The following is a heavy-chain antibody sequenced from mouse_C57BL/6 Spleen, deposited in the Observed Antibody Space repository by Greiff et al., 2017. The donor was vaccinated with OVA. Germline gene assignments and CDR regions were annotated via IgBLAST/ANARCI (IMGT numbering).Heavy chain of an antibody. J-gene: IGHJ1*03. CDR1: GYTFTSYW. Sequence: QVQLQQPGAELVRPGSSVKLSCKASGYTFTSYWMDWVKQRPGQGLEWIGNIYPSDSETHYNQKFKDKATLTVDKSSSTAYMQLSSLTSEDSAVYYCARSDSNYEEGYFDVWGTGTTVTVSS. CDR3: ARSDSNYEEGYFDV. D-gene: IGHD2-5*01. V-gene: IGHV1-61*01. CDR2: IYPSDSET.